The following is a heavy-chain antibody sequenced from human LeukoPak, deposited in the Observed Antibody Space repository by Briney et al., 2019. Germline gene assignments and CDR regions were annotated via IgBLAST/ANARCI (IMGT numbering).Heavy chain of an antibody. CDR2: IGSSSSYI. Sequence: GGSLRLSCAASGFTFSSYSMNWVRQAPGKGLEWVSSIGSSSSYIYYADSVEGRFTISRDNAKNSLYLQMNSLRAEDTAVYYCATNSGYDLVSGWFDPWSQGTLVTVSS. D-gene: IGHD5-12*01. CDR1: GFTFSSYS. J-gene: IGHJ5*02. V-gene: IGHV3-21*01. CDR3: ATNSGYDLVSGWFDP.